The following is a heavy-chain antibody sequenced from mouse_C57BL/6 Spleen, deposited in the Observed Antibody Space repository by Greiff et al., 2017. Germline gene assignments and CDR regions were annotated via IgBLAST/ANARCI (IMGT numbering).Heavy chain of an antibody. CDR3: ARLLWYYCAMDY. V-gene: IGHV1-52*01. CDR2: IDPSDSDT. Sequence: QVQLQQPGAELVRPGSSVKLSCKASGYTFTSYWMHWVKQRPIQGLEWIGNIDPSDSDTHSNQKFKDKATLTVDKSSSTAYMQLSSLTSEDSAVYYCARLLWYYCAMDYWGQRASVTVSS. CDR1: GYTFTSYW. D-gene: IGHD1-1*02. J-gene: IGHJ4*01.